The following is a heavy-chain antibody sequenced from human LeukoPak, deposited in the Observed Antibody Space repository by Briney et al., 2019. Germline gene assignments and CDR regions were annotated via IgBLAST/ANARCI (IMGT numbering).Heavy chain of an antibody. Sequence: SSETLSLTCTVSGGSISSYYWSWIRQPPGKGLEWIGYIYYSGSTNYNPSLKSRVTISVDTSKNQFSLKLSSVTAADTAVYYCARRNYDILTGYYSNWFDPWGQGTLVTVSS. D-gene: IGHD3-9*01. CDR2: IYYSGST. V-gene: IGHV4-59*08. CDR3: ARRNYDILTGYYSNWFDP. CDR1: GGSISSYY. J-gene: IGHJ5*02.